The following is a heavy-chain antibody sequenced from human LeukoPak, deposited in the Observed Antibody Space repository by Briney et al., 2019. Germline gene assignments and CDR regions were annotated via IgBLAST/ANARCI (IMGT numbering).Heavy chain of an antibody. CDR1: GYTFTSYY. V-gene: IGHV1-2*03. D-gene: IGHD3-10*01. J-gene: IGHJ4*02. CDR3: ARGREIHGGSDTKLDDY. Sequence: LVASVKVSCKASGYTFTSYYMHWVRQAPGQGLEWMGWISPRSGDTSYAQKFQGRVTMTRDTSINTVDMDLSGLTSDDTAVFYCARGREIHGGSDTKLDDYWGQGTLVTVSS. CDR2: ISPRSGDT.